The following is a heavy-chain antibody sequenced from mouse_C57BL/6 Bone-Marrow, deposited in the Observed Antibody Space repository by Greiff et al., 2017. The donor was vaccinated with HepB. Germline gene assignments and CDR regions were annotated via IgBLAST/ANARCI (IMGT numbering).Heavy chain of an antibody. CDR2: ISSGGSYT. V-gene: IGHV5-6*01. J-gene: IGHJ3*01. CDR1: GFTFSSYG. Sequence: EVQGVESGGDLVKPGGSLKLSCAASGFTFSSYGMSWVRQTPDKRLEWVATISSGGSYTYYPDSVKGRFTISRDNAKNTLYLQMSSLKSEDTAMYYCARTGIYYDYAFAYWGQGTLVTVSA. CDR3: ARTGIYYDYAFAY. D-gene: IGHD2-4*01.